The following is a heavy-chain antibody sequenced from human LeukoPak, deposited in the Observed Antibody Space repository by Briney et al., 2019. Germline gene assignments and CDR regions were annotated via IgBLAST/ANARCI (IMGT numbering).Heavy chain of an antibody. V-gene: IGHV4-31*03. Sequence: SETLSLTCTVSGGSISSGGYYWSWIRQHPGKGLEWIGYIYYSGSTYCNPSLKSRVTISVDTSKNQFSLKLSSVTAADTAVYYCARVPGGDFTGLHFDYWGQGTLVTVSS. J-gene: IGHJ4*02. CDR1: GGSISSGGYY. CDR2: IYYSGST. D-gene: IGHD2-21*02. CDR3: ARVPGGDFTGLHFDY.